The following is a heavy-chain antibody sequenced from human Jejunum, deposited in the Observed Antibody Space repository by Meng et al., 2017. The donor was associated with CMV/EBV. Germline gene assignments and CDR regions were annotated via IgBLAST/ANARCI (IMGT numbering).Heavy chain of an antibody. CDR3: ARWPGRSGYSTYYFAY. CDR2: ISGSGDTT. J-gene: IGHJ4*02. V-gene: IGHV3-23*01. D-gene: IGHD3-3*01. CDR1: GFTFSNYA. Sequence: SGFTFSNYAMSWVRQAPGKGLEWVSVISGSGDTTYYADSVKGRFTISRDNSKNTLYLQMNSLRAEDAAVYYCARWPGRSGYSTYYFAYWGQGTLVTVSS.